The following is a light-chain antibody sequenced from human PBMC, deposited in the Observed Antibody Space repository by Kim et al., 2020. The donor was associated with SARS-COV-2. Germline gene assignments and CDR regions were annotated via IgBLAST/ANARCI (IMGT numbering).Light chain of an antibody. CDR3: NSRDSSGNHLGV. V-gene: IGLV3-19*01. J-gene: IGLJ1*01. Sequence: LGQTVRITCQGDSLRSYYASWYQQKPGQAPVLVIYGKNNRPSGIPDRFSGSSSGNTASLTITGAQAEDEADYYCNSRDSSGNHLGVFGTGTQLTVL. CDR1: SLRSYY. CDR2: GKN.